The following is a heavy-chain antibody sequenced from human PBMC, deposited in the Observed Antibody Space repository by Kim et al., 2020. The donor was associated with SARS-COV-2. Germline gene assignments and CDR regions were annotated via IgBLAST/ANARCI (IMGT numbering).Heavy chain of an antibody. J-gene: IGHJ3*02. CDR2: ISGSGDNT. V-gene: IGHV3-23*01. Sequence: GGSLRLSCAASGFTFSSYAMSWVRQAPGKGLEWVSVISGSGDNTNYADSVKGRFTISRDNSKNTLYLQMKSLRAEDTAVYYCAKSRVGYAFDIWGQGTMVTVSS. CDR1: GFTFSSYA. CDR3: AKSRVGYAFDI. D-gene: IGHD3-10*01.